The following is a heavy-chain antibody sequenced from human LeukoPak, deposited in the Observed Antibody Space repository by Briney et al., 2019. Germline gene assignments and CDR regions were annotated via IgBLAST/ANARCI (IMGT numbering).Heavy chain of an antibody. V-gene: IGHV4-59*01. Sequence: SETLSLTCTVSGGSISTYYWSWIRQPPGKGLEWIGYVYYSGSTKYNPSLTSRVTISLDTSKNQFSLRLSSVTDADTAVYYCARRVASRPVYCFDYWGQGKLVTVSS. CDR3: ARRVASRPVYCFDY. CDR2: VYYSGST. CDR1: GGSISTYY. J-gene: IGHJ4*02. D-gene: IGHD2-15*01.